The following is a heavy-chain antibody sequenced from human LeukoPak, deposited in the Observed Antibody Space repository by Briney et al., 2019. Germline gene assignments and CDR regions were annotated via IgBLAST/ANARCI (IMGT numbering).Heavy chain of an antibody. D-gene: IGHD6-13*01. CDR2: ISAYNGNT. CDR3: ARSEGGSSWRGYEDY. J-gene: IGHJ4*02. V-gene: IGHV1-18*01. Sequence: ASVKVSCKASGYTFTSYGISWVRQAPGQGLEWMGWISAYNGNTNYARKLQGRVTMTTDTSTSTAYMELRSLRSDDTAVYYCARSEGGSSWRGYEDYWGQGTLVTVSS. CDR1: GYTFTSYG.